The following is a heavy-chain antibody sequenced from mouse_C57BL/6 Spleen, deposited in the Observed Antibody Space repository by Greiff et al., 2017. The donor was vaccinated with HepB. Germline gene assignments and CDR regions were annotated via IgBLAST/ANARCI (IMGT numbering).Heavy chain of an antibody. CDR3: ARQAYYSNYPYWYFDV. CDR1: GFTFSSYT. D-gene: IGHD2-5*01. V-gene: IGHV5-9*01. CDR2: ISGGGGNT. J-gene: IGHJ1*03. Sequence: DVKVEESGGGLVKPGGSLKLSCEASGFTFSSYTMSWVRQTPEKRLEWVANISGGGGNTYYPDSVKGRFTISRDNAKNTLYLQMSSLRSEDTALYYCARQAYYSNYPYWYFDVWGTGTTVTVSS.